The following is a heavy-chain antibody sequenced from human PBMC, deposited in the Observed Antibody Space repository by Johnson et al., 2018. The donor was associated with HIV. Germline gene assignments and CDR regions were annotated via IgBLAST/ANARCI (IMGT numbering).Heavy chain of an antibody. D-gene: IGHD1-26*01. V-gene: IGHV3-7*05. CDR1: GFTFSSYA. CDR2: INEDGTGK. Sequence: VQLVESGGGLVQPGGSLRLSCAASGFTFSSYAMHWVRQAPGKGLEWVATINEDGTGKNHVDSVKGRFSISRDNSKNTLYLQMNSLRAEDTAVYYCAREEEWELTLVGVGAFDIWGQGTMVTVSS. CDR3: AREEEWELTLVGVGAFDI. J-gene: IGHJ3*02.